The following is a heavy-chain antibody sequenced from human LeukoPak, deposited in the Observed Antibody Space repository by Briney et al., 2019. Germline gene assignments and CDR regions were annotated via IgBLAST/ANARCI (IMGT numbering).Heavy chain of an antibody. CDR2: INQDESAK. J-gene: IGHJ4*02. V-gene: IGHV3-7*01. D-gene: IGHD3-10*01. CDR3: ARAGFTFSDYFGSFFDY. Sequence: GGSLRLSCAASGFTFSRYWMSWVRQAPGKGLEWVASINQDESAKFYVDSMKGRFTISRDNAKNSLFLQMNSLRAEDTAVYYCARAGFTFSDYFGSFFDYWGQGTLVTVSS. CDR1: GFTFSRYW.